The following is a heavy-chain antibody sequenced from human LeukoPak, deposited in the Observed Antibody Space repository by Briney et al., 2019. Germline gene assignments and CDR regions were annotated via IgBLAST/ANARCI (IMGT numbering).Heavy chain of an antibody. Sequence: ASVKVSCKASGYTLTAYYMHWVRQAPGQGLEWGGWINPNSGGTNYAQKFQGRVTMTRDTSISTAYMDLSRLRSDDTAVYYCARSGSSWYPWFDPWGQGTLVTVSS. J-gene: IGHJ5*02. CDR2: INPNSGGT. V-gene: IGHV1-2*02. D-gene: IGHD6-13*01. CDR1: GYTLTAYY. CDR3: ARSGSSWYPWFDP.